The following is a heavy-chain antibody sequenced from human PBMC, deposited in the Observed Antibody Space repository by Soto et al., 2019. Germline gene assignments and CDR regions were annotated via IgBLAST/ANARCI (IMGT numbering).Heavy chain of an antibody. D-gene: IGHD1-20*01. CDR1: SGSISVTNVF. Sequence: SETLSLTCTVSSGSISVTNVFWGWVRQPPGKGLEWIGNVDYSGTAYFSPSLATRVTFQVDMSKNQFSLTLYSVTAADTAVYYCARITGRHLDYWGQGILVTVS. J-gene: IGHJ4*02. V-gene: IGHV4-39*01. CDR3: ARITGRHLDY. CDR2: VDYSGTA.